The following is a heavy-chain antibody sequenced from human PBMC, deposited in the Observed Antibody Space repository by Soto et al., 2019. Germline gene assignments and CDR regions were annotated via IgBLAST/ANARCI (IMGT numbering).Heavy chain of an antibody. V-gene: IGHV4-30-2*01. Sequence: SETLSLTCAVSGGSISSGGYSWSWIRQPPGKGLEWIGYIYHSGRTYYNPSLKSRVTISVDRSISTAYLQWSSLKASDTAMYYCARLPYSSSWTFDYWGQGTLVTVSS. D-gene: IGHD6-13*01. CDR1: GGSISSGGYS. CDR3: ARLPYSSSWTFDY. J-gene: IGHJ4*02. CDR2: IYHSGRT.